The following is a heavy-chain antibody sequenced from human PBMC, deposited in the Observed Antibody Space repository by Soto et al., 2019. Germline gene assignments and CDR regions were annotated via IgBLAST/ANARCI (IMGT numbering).Heavy chain of an antibody. Sequence: ASVKVSCKASGYTFTSYGISWVRQAPVQGLELIGWIIAYNCNTNYSQKVQGRFTMTTYTWTIASYMELRGLRSDDKAVYYCASGMDVWGQGNTVTVSS. J-gene: IGHJ6*02. CDR3: ASGMDV. V-gene: IGHV1-18*01. CDR1: GYTFTSYG. CDR2: IIAYNCNT.